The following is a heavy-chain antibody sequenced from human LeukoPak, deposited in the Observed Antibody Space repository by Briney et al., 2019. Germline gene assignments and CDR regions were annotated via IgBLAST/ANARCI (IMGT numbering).Heavy chain of an antibody. V-gene: IGHV3-30-3*01. CDR1: GFTFSSYA. D-gene: IGHD6-13*01. CDR2: ISYDGSNK. CDR3: ARDHVIAAAGTFDY. J-gene: IGHJ4*02. Sequence: PGGSLRLSCAASGFTFSSYAMHWVRQAPGKGLEWVAVISYDGSNKYYADSVKGRFTISRDNCKNTLYLQMNSLRAEDTAVYYCARDHVIAAAGTFDYWGQGTLVTVSS.